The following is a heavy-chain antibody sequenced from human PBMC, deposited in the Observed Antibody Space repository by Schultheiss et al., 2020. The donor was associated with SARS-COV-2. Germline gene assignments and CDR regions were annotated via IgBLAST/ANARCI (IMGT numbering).Heavy chain of an antibody. D-gene: IGHD5-18*01. CDR2: IYYSGST. CDR3: ARVGGYSYPDHFDY. CDR1: GGSISSSNW. V-gene: IGHV4-4*02. J-gene: IGHJ4*02. Sequence: SETLSLTCAVSGGSISSSNWWSWVRQPPGKGLEWIGYIYYSGSTYYNPSLKSRVTISVDTSKNQFSLKLSSVTAADTAVYYCARVGGYSYPDHFDYWGQGTLVTVSS.